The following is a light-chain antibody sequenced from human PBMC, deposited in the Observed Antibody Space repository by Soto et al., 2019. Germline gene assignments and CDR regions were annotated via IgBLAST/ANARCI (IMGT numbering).Light chain of an antibody. CDR2: GTS. V-gene: IGKV3-20*01. Sequence: EIVLTPSPGIMYLSPGERATLSCRSSQTVGRSYLAWYQQKPGQAPRLLIFGTSTRATGIPDRFSGGGSGTDFTLTITRLEPEDFAVYYCQQDGGSPRTFGQGTKVDIK. J-gene: IGKJ1*01. CDR3: QQDGGSPRT. CDR1: QTVGRSY.